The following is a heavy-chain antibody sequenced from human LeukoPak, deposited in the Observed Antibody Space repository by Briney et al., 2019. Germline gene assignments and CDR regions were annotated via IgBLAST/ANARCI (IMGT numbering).Heavy chain of an antibody. V-gene: IGHV3-48*01. CDR2: ISSSSSTI. J-gene: IGHJ4*02. Sequence: PGGSLRLSCAASGFTFSSYSMNWVRQAPGKGLEWVSYISSSSSTIYYADSVKGRFTISRDNAKNSLYLQMNSLRAEDTAVYYCARELMAALFDYWGQGTLVTVSS. CDR3: ARELMAALFDY. D-gene: IGHD2-8*01. CDR1: GFTFSSYS.